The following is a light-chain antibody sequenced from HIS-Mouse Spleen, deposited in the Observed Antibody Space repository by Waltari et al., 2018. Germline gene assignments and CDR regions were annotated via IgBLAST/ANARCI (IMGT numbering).Light chain of an antibody. Sequence: QTVVTQEPSFSVSPGGTVTLTCGLSSGSVSTSYSPSWYPPTPGQAPRTLIYSTNTRSSGVPDRFSGSILGNKAALTITGAQADDESDYYCVLYMGSGISVFGGGTKLTVL. CDR3: VLYMGSGISV. CDR1: SGSVSTSYS. J-gene: IGLJ3*02. V-gene: IGLV8-61*01. CDR2: STN.